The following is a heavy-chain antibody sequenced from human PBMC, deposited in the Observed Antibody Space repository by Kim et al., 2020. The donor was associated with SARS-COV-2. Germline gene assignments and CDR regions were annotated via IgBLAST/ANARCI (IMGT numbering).Heavy chain of an antibody. Sequence: SQTLSLTCTVSGYSISSGYYWGWVRQPPGKGLEWIGNIYHSGSTYYSPSLKSRVTISVDTSKNQFSLNLSSVTAADTAVYYCARGPRTYCGGDCKFYWYF. V-gene: IGHV4-38-2*02. CDR2: IYHSGST. J-gene: IGHJ2*01. D-gene: IGHD2-21*02. CDR1: GYSISSGYY. CDR3: ARGPRTYCGGDCKFYWYF.